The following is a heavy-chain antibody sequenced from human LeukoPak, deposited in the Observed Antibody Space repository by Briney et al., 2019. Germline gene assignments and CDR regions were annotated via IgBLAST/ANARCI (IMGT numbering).Heavy chain of an antibody. V-gene: IGHV4-59*01. CDR3: ARGYYYGSGSYYRALSDYGMDV. CDR1: GDSISSYY. D-gene: IGHD3-10*01. J-gene: IGHJ6*02. CDR2: IYYSGST. Sequence: SETLSLTCTVSGDSISSYYWSWIRQPPGKGLEWIGYIYYSGSTNHNPSLKSRVTISVDTSKNQFSLKLSSVTAADTAVYYCARGYYYGSGSYYRALSDYGMDVWGQGTTVTVSS.